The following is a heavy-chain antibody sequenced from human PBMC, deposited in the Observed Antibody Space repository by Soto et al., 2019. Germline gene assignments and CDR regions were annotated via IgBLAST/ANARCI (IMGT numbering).Heavy chain of an antibody. D-gene: IGHD2-15*01. CDR3: ARDPSYCSGGRYYFLALDY. Sequence: GGSLRLSCAASGFTFSSYAMSWVRQPPGKGLEWVSATSGSGGSTYYADSVKGRFTISRDNSKNTLYLQMNSLRAEDTAVYYCARDPSYCSGGRYYFLALDYWGQGTQVTVSS. V-gene: IGHV3-23*01. J-gene: IGHJ4*02. CDR1: GFTFSSYA. CDR2: TSGSGGST.